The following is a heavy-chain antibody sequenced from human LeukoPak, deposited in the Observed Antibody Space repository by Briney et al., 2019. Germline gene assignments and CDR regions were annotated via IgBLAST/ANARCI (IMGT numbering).Heavy chain of an antibody. D-gene: IGHD6-13*01. Sequence: SETLSLTCTVSGGSISSSSYYWGWIRQPPGKGREWIGSIYDSGSTYYNPSLKRRVTISVDTSKNQFSLKLSSVTAADTAVYYCARHRRSSSPYYFDYWGQGTLVTVSS. J-gene: IGHJ4*02. CDR2: IYDSGST. CDR1: GGSISSSSYY. V-gene: IGHV4-39*01. CDR3: ARHRRSSSPYYFDY.